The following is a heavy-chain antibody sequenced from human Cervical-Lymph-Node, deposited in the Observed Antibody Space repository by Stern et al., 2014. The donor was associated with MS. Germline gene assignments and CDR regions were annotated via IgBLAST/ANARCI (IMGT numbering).Heavy chain of an antibody. Sequence: VQLVESEAEVKKPGSSVKVSCKASGGTFSSYPISWVRQAPGQGLEWMGGIIPIFGTANFAQKFQGRLTITADESTSTAYMELGSLRSEDTAVYYCARDRDSTVTTFGGLDVWGQGTPVTVSS. J-gene: IGHJ6*02. CDR2: IIPIFGTA. CDR3: ARDRDSTVTTFGGLDV. CDR1: GGTFSSYP. D-gene: IGHD4-11*01. V-gene: IGHV1-69*01.